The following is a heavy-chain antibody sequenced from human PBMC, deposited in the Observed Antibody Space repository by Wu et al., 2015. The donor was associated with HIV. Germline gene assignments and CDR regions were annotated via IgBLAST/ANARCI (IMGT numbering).Heavy chain of an antibody. D-gene: IGHD3-10*01. Sequence: QVQLVQSGAEVKKPGSSVKVSCKASGGTFSSYAISWVRQAPGQGLEWMGGIIPIFGTANYAQKFQGRVTITTDESTSTAYMELSSLRSEDTAVYYCARDGGITMVRGVSGGNWFDPWGQGNPGHR. CDR1: GGTFSSYA. V-gene: IGHV1-69*05. J-gene: IGHJ5*02. CDR2: IIPIFGTA. CDR3: ARDGGITMVRGVSGGNWFDP.